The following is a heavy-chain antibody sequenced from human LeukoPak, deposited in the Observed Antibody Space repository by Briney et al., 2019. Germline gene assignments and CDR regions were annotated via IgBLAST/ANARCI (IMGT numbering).Heavy chain of an antibody. CDR3: ARKSGSSGYPFDY. Sequence: HPGGSLRLSCATYGLAFSSYSMTSVPQAPGKGHERVSYITSNSKAIYYADSVKDQFPICRDNAKNSLYLQMNSLRAEDTAVYYCARKSGSSGYPFDYWGQGTVVTVSS. CDR1: GLAFSSYS. V-gene: IGHV3-48*01. J-gene: IGHJ4*02. CDR2: ITSNSKAI. D-gene: IGHD3-22*01.